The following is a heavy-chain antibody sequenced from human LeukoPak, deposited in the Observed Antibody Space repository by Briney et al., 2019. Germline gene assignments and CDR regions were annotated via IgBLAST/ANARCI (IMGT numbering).Heavy chain of an antibody. CDR1: GGSISSYY. CDR3: ARRVYYYGMDV. V-gene: IGHV4-59*01. CDR2: IYYSGST. J-gene: IGHJ6*02. Sequence: SETLSLTCTVSGGSISSYYWSWIRQPPGKGLEWIGYIYYSGSTNYNPSLKSRVTISVATSKNQFSLKLSSVTAADTAVYYCARRVYYYGMDVWGQGTTVTVSS.